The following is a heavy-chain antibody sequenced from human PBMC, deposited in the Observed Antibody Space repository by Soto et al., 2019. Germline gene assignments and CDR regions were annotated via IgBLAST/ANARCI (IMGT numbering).Heavy chain of an antibody. CDR1: GFSFEDYD. CDR3: VKGTFSSSKLIFDY. Sequence: GGSLRLSCVASGFSFEDYDMHWVRQVPGKGLEWVSSISSNSGAIKYADSVKGRFSLSRDNAKNSMYLEMNSLRVEDTAFYFCVKGTFSSSKLIFDYWGQGTLVTVSS. J-gene: IGHJ4*02. V-gene: IGHV3-9*01. D-gene: IGHD2-2*01. CDR2: ISSNSGAI.